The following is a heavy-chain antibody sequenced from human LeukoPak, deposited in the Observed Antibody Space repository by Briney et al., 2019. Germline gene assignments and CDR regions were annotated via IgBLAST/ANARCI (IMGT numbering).Heavy chain of an antibody. CDR2: IYTSGST. J-gene: IGHJ3*02. V-gene: IGHV4-4*07. CDR1: GGSISNYY. CDR3: ARGVTNWGSVDAFDI. D-gene: IGHD7-27*01. Sequence: SETLSLTCTVSGGSISNYYWSWIRQPAGKGLEWIGRIYTSGSTNYNPSLKSRVTMSVDTSKNQFSLKLSSVTAADTAVYYCARGVTNWGSVDAFDIWGQGTMVTVSS.